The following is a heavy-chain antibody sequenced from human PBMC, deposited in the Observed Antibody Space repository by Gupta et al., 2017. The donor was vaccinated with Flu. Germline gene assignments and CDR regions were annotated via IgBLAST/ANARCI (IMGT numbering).Heavy chain of an antibody. Sequence: LEWVSVIYSGGSTYYADSVKGRFTISRDNSKNTLYLQMNSLRAEDTAVYYCARESLLGYGRYYFDYWGQGTLVTVSS. J-gene: IGHJ4*02. CDR2: IYSGGST. V-gene: IGHV3-53*01. D-gene: IGHD5-18*01. CDR3: ARESLLGYGRYYFDY.